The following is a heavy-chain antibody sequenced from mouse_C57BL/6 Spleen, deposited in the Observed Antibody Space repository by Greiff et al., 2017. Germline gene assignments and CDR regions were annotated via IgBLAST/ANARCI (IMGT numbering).Heavy chain of an antibody. J-gene: IGHJ4*01. Sequence: LVESGAELARPGASVKLSCKASGYTFTSYGISWVKQRTGQGLEWIGEIYPRSGNTYYNEKFKGKATLTADKSSSTAYMELRSLTSEDSAVYFCARGEITTVVADYYAMDYWGQGTSVTVSS. D-gene: IGHD1-1*01. CDR3: ARGEITTVVADYYAMDY. CDR2: IYPRSGNT. CDR1: GYTFTSYG. V-gene: IGHV1-81*01.